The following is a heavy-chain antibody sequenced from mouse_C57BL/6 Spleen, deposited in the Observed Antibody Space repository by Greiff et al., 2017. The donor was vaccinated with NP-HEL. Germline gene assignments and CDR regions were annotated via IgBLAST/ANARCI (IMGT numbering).Heavy chain of an antibody. J-gene: IGHJ3*01. V-gene: IGHV5-4*03. CDR1: GFTFSSYA. Sequence: EVMLVESGGGLVKPGGSLKLSCAASGFTFSSYAMSWVRQTPEKRLEWVATISDGGSYTYYPDNVKGRFTISRDNAKNNLYLQMSHLKSEDTAMYYCARSSSTVGGFAYWGQGTLVTVSA. CDR2: ISDGGSYT. CDR3: ARSSSTVGGFAY. D-gene: IGHD1-1*01.